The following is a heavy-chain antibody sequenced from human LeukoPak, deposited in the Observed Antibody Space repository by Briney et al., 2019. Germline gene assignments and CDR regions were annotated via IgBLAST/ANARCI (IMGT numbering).Heavy chain of an antibody. CDR2: INPNSGGT. V-gene: IGHV1-2*04. CDR1: GYTFTGYY. J-gene: IGHJ4*02. Sequence: ASVKVSCKASGYTFTGYYMHWVRQAPGQGLEWMGWINPNSGGTNYAQKFQGWVTMTRDTSISTAYMELSRLRSDDTAVYYCARGRIAAAGGGFDYWGQGTLVTVSS. CDR3: ARGRIAAAGGGFDY. D-gene: IGHD6-13*01.